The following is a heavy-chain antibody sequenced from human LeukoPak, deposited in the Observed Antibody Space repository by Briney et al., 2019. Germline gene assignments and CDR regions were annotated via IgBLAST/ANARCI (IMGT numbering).Heavy chain of an antibody. J-gene: IGHJ4*02. Sequence: GGSLRLSCAASKFTFSDYGMHWVRQAPTKGLEWVAFIHYDESNEYYADSVKGRFTISRDNSKNTLYLQMNSLRAEDTAVYYCATSKYYYDSSGYFDYWGQGTLVTVSS. CDR2: IHYDESNE. D-gene: IGHD3-22*01. CDR1: KFTFSDYG. CDR3: ATSKYYYDSSGYFDY. V-gene: IGHV3-30*02.